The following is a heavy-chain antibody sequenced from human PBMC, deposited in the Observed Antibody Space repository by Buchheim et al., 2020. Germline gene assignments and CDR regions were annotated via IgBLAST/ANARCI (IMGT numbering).Heavy chain of an antibody. CDR2: IYYGWST. CDR1: GVSIYSSY. CDR3: VMGDYEFAN. J-gene: IGHJ4*02. D-gene: IGHD3-16*01. V-gene: IGHV4-59*01. Sequence: QVQLQESGPGLVKPSETLSLTCTVSGVSIYSSYWTWIRQPLGKGLEWIGNIYYGWSTNYNPSLKGRVTMSIDTSNNQFSLRMTSVTAADTAVYYCVMGDYEFANWGQGT.